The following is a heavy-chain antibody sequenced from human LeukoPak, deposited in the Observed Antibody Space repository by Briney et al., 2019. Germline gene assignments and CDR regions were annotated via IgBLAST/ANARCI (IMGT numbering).Heavy chain of an antibody. V-gene: IGHV3-9*01. D-gene: IGHD2-2*01. CDR1: GFTLVDHA. J-gene: IGHJ3*02. Sequence: PGRSLRLSCAASGFTLVDHAMHWVRQAPGKGLEWVSGITWSGGTMGYADSVKSRFTISRDNTKNSLFLQMNSLRAEDTALYYCAKDILSHCGTNCYGGFDIWGQGTMVTVST. CDR3: AKDILSHCGTNCYGGFDI. CDR2: ITWSGGTM.